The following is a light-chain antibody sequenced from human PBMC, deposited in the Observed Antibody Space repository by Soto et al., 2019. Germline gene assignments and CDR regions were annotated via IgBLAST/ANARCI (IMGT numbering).Light chain of an antibody. CDR2: RAS. CDR3: QQYKTFSIT. J-gene: IGKJ5*01. V-gene: IGKV1-5*03. Sequence: DIQMTQSPSTLSASVGDRVTITCRASQDISTWLAWYQQKPGKVPRLLIYRASTLQSGVPSRFSGSGSGTEFTLTISSRQPDDFATYYCQQYKTFSITFGQGTRLEIK. CDR1: QDISTW.